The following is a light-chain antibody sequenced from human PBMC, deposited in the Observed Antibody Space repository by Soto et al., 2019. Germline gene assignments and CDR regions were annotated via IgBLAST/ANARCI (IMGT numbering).Light chain of an antibody. Sequence: DIQMTQSPSSLSASVGGRVTITCRASQSISTWLAWYQQKPGKAPKLLIYKASTLESGVPSRFSGRGSGTEFTLTISSLQPEDFAIYYCQQYSSFWTF. CDR3: QQYSSFWT. CDR1: QSISTW. V-gene: IGKV1-5*03. CDR2: KAS. J-gene: IGKJ1*01.